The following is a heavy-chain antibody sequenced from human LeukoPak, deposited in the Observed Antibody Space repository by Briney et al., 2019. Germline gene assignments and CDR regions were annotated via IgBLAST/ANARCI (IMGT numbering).Heavy chain of an antibody. J-gene: IGHJ4*02. D-gene: IGHD4-17*01. CDR1: GFAFSGFA. CDR3: TRGRGGDYVPSRFDY. V-gene: IGHV3-23*01. Sequence: GGSLRLSCSASGFAFSGFAMGWVRQAPGKGLEWVSSISGSGGNTYYADSVEGRFTISRDNSKNTLYLQMNSLRAEDTALYYCTRGRGGDYVPSRFDYWGQGTLVTVSS. CDR2: ISGSGGNT.